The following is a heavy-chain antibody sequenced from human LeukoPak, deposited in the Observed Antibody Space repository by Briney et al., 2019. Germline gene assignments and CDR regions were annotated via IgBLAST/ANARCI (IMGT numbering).Heavy chain of an antibody. D-gene: IGHD2-21*01. V-gene: IGHV3-23*01. CDR1: RFTFSSYS. J-gene: IGHJ4*02. Sequence: GGSLRLSCAASRFTFSSYSMNWVRQAPGKGLEWVSGSASTGRTYYADSVKGRFTIYRDNSKNTLYLQMNSLRAEDTAIYHCAQDRAWGAYAYWGQGALVTVSS. CDR3: AQDRAWGAYAY. CDR2: SASTGRT.